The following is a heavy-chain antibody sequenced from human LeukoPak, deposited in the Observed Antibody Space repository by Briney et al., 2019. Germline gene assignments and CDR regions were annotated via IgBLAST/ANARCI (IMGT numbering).Heavy chain of an antibody. Sequence: KPSGTLPLTCTVSGGSVNSGAYYWSWIRQPPGKGLEWIGNIYSSGSAYYNPSLRSRVTIFADSSKNQFSLILTSVTAADTAVYYCARDGPWKSDSWGQGTLVTVSS. D-gene: IGHD1-1*01. V-gene: IGHV4-39*02. CDR2: IYSSGSA. CDR1: GGSVNSGAYY. J-gene: IGHJ4*02. CDR3: ARDGPWKSDS.